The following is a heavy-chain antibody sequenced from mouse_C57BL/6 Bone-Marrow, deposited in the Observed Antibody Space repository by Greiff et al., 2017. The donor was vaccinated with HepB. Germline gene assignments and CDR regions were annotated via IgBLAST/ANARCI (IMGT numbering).Heavy chain of an antibody. CDR2: ISYDGSN. Sequence: EVKLQESGPGLVKPSQSLSLTCSVTGYSITSGYYWNWIRQFPGNKLEWMGYISYDGSNNYNPSPKNRISITRDTSKNQFFLKLNSVTTEDTATYYCARGPYYYGSSVWGTGTTVTVSS. CDR1: GYSITSGYY. D-gene: IGHD1-1*01. CDR3: ARGPYYYGSSV. J-gene: IGHJ1*03. V-gene: IGHV3-6*01.